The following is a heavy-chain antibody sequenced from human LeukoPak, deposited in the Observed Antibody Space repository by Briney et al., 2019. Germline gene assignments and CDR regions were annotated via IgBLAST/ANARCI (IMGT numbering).Heavy chain of an antibody. CDR2: IIPILGIA. J-gene: IGHJ4*02. CDR1: GGTFSSYA. Sequence: ASVKVSCKASGGTFSSYAISWVRQAPGQGLEWMGRIIPILGIANYAQKFQGRVTITADKSTSTAYMELSSLRSEDTAVYYCASSSNMLSSTFDYWGQGTLVTVSS. V-gene: IGHV1-69*04. CDR3: ASSSNMLSSTFDY. D-gene: IGHD2-8*01.